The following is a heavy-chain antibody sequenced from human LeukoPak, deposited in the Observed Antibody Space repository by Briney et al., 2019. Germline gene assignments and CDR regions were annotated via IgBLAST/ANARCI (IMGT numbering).Heavy chain of an antibody. CDR1: GYSISTGYY. V-gene: IGHV4-38-2*02. D-gene: IGHD2-15*01. J-gene: IGHJ4*02. CDR2: IFQSGHT. Sequence: SETLSLTCTVSGYSISTGYYWDWIRQPPGKGLEWTGSIFQSGHTYYSPSLKSRVTISVDTSNNRFSLSLSAVTAADTAIYYCARDTRTAQGFDYWGQGILVTVSS. CDR3: ARDTRTAQGFDY.